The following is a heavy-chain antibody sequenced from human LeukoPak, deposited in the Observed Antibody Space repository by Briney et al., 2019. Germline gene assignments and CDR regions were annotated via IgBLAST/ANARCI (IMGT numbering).Heavy chain of an antibody. CDR1: GFIFSSYA. CDR2: ISSNGGST. D-gene: IGHD4/OR15-4a*01. V-gene: IGHV3-64D*06. Sequence: GGSLRLSCSASGFIFSSYAMHWVRQAPGKGLEFVSGISSNGGSTYYADSVKARFTMSRDNSKNALYLQMSTLRAEDKSVYYCVKRLNNYFDYWGQGTLVTVSS. CDR3: VKRLNNYFDY. J-gene: IGHJ4*02.